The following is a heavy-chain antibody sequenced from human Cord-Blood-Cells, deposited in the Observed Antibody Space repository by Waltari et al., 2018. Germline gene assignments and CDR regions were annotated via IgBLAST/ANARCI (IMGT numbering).Heavy chain of an antibody. J-gene: IGHJ3*02. CDR1: GGSFSGYS. CDR2: INHSGIT. Sequence: QVQLPQWGAGLLKPSETLSLTCAVYGGSFSGYSWSWIRQPPGTGREWIGEINHSGITNYTPSLKSRVTISVDTSKNQFSLKLSSVTAADTAVYYCATRYSGSYYAVDIWGQGTMVTVSS. V-gene: IGHV4-34*01. CDR3: ATRYSGSYYAVDI. D-gene: IGHD1-26*01.